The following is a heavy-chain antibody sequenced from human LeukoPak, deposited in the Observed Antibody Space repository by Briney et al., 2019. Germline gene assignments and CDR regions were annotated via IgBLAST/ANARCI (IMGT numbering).Heavy chain of an antibody. D-gene: IGHD2-2*01. CDR3: ARDRRSRYCSSTSCPNWFDP. V-gene: IGHV1-69-2*01. CDR1: GYTFTAYY. Sequence: GASMKISCKASGYTFTAYYIHWVQQAPGKGLEWMGRVDPEDGESIYAGRFQGRVTMTADTSTNTAYMELGSLGSDDTAVYYCARDRRSRYCSSTSCPNWFDPWGQGTLVTVSS. CDR2: VDPEDGES. J-gene: IGHJ5*02.